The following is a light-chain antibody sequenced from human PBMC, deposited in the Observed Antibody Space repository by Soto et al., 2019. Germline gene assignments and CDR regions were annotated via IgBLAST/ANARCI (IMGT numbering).Light chain of an antibody. J-gene: IGKJ4*01. Sequence: EIEVTQSPATLSLSPGERATLSCRTSQSVGSYLAWYQKKPGQAPRLLIYDASNRATGIPARFSGGGSGRDVTLTISSPEPEDFAVYYCQQRINWPPLTFGGGTKVEI. V-gene: IGKV3-11*02. CDR3: QQRINWPPLT. CDR2: DAS. CDR1: QSVGSY.